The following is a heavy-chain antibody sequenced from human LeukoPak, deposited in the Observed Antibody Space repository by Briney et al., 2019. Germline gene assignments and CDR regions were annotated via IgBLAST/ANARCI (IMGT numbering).Heavy chain of an antibody. V-gene: IGHV4-4*07. CDR1: GGSISSYY. J-gene: IGHJ5*02. Sequence: SETLSLTCTVSGGSISSYYWSWIRQPAGKGLEWIGRIYTSGSTNYNPSLKSRVTMSVDTSKNQFSLKLSSVTAADTAVYYCARELYSGSYNWFDPWGQGTLVTVSS. CDR3: ARELYSGSYNWFDP. CDR2: IYTSGST. D-gene: IGHD1-26*01.